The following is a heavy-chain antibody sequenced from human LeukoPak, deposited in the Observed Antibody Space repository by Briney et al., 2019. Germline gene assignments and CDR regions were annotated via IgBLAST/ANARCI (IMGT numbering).Heavy chain of an antibody. CDR1: GGTFSSYA. D-gene: IGHD3-22*01. CDR3: ARGPSYYYDRSGYLQ. V-gene: IGHV1-69*05. Sequence: GASVKVSCKASGGTFSSYAISWVRQAPGQGLEWMGGIIPIFGTANYAQKFQGRVTITTDESTSTAYMELSSLRSEDTAVYYCARGPSYYYDRSGYLQWGQGTLVTVSS. CDR2: IIPIFGTA. J-gene: IGHJ4*02.